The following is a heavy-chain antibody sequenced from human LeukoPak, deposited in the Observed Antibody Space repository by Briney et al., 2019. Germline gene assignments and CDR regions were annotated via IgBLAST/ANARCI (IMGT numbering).Heavy chain of an antibody. D-gene: IGHD3-22*01. CDR3: ARDLHPYDSSGYFDY. J-gene: IGHJ4*02. CDR1: GGSISSYY. V-gene: IGHV4-59*01. CDR2: IYYSGST. Sequence: SETLSLTCTVSGGSISSYYWSWIRQPPGKGLEWIGYIYYSGSTNYNPSLKGRVTISVDTSKNQFSLKLSSVTAADTAVYYCARDLHPYDSSGYFDYWGQGTLVTVSS.